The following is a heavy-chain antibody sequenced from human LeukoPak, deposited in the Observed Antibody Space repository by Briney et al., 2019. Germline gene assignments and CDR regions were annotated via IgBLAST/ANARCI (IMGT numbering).Heavy chain of an antibody. CDR3: ARHRDDAFDI. CDR1: GGTFSSYA. J-gene: IGHJ3*02. Sequence: GASVKVSCKASGGTFSSYAISWVRQAPGQGPEWMGIINPSGGSTTYAQKFQGRVTMTRDTSTSAVYMKLSSLRSEDTAVYYCARHRDDAFDIWGQGTVVTVSS. CDR2: INPSGGST. V-gene: IGHV1-46*01.